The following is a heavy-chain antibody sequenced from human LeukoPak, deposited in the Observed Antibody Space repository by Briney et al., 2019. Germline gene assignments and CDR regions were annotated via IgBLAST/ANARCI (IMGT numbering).Heavy chain of an antibody. CDR2: VSAYNGNT. J-gene: IGHJ5*02. Sequence: ASVKVSCKASGYTFTSYGISWVRQAPGQGLEWVGWVSAYNGNTNYAQKLQGRVTMTTDTSTSTAYMELRSLRSDDTAVYYCARDRSGCSSTSCQKPYNWFDPWGQGTLVTVSS. D-gene: IGHD2-2*01. CDR1: GYTFTSYG. V-gene: IGHV1-18*01. CDR3: ARDRSGCSSTSCQKPYNWFDP.